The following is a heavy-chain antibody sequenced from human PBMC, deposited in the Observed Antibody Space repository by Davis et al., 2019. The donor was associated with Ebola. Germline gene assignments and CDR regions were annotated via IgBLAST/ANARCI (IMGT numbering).Heavy chain of an antibody. J-gene: IGHJ6*02. Sequence: SETLSLTCAVYGGSFSGYYWSWIRQPPGKGLEWIGVINHSGSTNYNPSLKSRVTISVDTSKNQFSLQLNSVTPEDTAVYYCARGGWASGMDVWGQGTTVTVSS. CDR3: ARGGWASGMDV. CDR2: INHSGST. CDR1: GGSFSGYY. V-gene: IGHV4-34*01. D-gene: IGHD6-19*01.